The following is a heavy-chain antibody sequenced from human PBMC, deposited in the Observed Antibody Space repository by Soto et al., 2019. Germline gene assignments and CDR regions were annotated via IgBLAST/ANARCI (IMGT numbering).Heavy chain of an antibody. CDR3: ARDARGGNPYYFDY. Sequence: ASVKVSCKASGYTFTSYAMHWVRQAPGQRLERIGWINAGNGNTKYSQKFQGRVTITRDTSASTAYMELSSLRSEDTAVYYCARDARGGNPYYFDYWGQGTLVTVSS. D-gene: IGHD2-15*01. J-gene: IGHJ4*02. V-gene: IGHV1-3*01. CDR1: GYTFTSYA. CDR2: INAGNGNT.